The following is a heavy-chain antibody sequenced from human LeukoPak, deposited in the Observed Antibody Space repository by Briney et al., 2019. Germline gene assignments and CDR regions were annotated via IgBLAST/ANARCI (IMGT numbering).Heavy chain of an antibody. CDR2: IIPIFGTA. V-gene: IGHV1-69*05. J-gene: IGHJ3*02. D-gene: IGHD2-21*02. CDR1: GGTFSSYA. CDR3: ARLYCGGDCYLWGASDI. Sequence: GASVKVSCKASGGTFSSYAISWVRQAPGQGLEWMGRIIPIFGTANYAQKFQGRVTITTDESTSTAYMELSSLRSEDTAVYYCARLYCGGDCYLWGASDIWGQGTMVTVSS.